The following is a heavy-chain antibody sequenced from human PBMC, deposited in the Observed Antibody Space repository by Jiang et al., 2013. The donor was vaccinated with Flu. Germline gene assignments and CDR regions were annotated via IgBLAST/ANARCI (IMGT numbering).Heavy chain of an antibody. V-gene: IGHV4-59*01. Sequence: SLKSRVTISVDTSKNQFSLKLSSVTAADTAVYYCASYSNYYYYYGMDVWGQGTTVTVSS. CDR3: ASYSNYYYYYGMDV. D-gene: IGHD4-11*01. J-gene: IGHJ6*02.